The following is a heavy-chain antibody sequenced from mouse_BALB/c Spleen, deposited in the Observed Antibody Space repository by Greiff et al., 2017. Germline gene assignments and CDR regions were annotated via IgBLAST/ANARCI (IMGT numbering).Heavy chain of an antibody. D-gene: IGHD2-14*01. Sequence: QVQLQQSGAELVKPGASVKLSCKASGYTFTSYYMYWVKQRPGQGLEWIGEINPSNGGTNFNEKFKSKATLTVDKSSSTAYMQLSSLTSEDSAVYNSTCAYRYDGYAMDYWGQGTSVTVSS. V-gene: IGHV1S81*02. CDR2: INPSNGGT. CDR3: TCAYRYDGYAMDY. J-gene: IGHJ4*01. CDR1: GYTFTSYY.